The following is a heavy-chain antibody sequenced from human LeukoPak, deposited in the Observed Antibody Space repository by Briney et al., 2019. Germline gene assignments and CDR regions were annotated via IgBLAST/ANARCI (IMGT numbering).Heavy chain of an antibody. CDR2: IGPVGDT. D-gene: IGHD4-17*01. CDR3: AKWKTTVASYGMDV. Sequence: GGSLRLSCAVSGFTFSSYDMHWVRQRTGKGLEWVAGIGPVGDTYYPGSVKGQFIISRDNSKNTLYLQMNSLRAEDTAVYYCAKWKTTVASYGMDVWGQGTTVTVSS. CDR1: GFTFSSYD. J-gene: IGHJ6*02. V-gene: IGHV3-13*01.